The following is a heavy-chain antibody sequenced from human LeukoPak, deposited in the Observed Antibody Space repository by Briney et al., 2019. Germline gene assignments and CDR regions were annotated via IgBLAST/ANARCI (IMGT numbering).Heavy chain of an antibody. CDR1: GGSISSSSYY. Sequence: SETLSLTCTVSGGSISSSSYYWGWIRQPPGKGLEWIGSIYYSGSTYYNPSLKSRVTMSVDTSKNQFSLKLSSVTAADTAVYYCARELAAAGLPKSENWFDPWGQGTLVTVSS. D-gene: IGHD6-13*01. V-gene: IGHV4-39*07. CDR3: ARELAAAGLPKSENWFDP. J-gene: IGHJ5*02. CDR2: IYYSGST.